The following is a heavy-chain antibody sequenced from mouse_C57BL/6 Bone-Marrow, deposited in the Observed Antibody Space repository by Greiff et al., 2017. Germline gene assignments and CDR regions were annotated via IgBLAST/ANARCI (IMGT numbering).Heavy chain of an antibody. J-gene: IGHJ1*03. CDR1: GFTFSDYG. D-gene: IGHD1-1*01. V-gene: IGHV5-17*01. CDR3: ARIYGTWYFEV. CDR2: ISSGSSTI. Sequence: EVKLVESGGGLVKPGGSLKLSCAASGFTFSDYGMHWVRQAPEKGLEWVAYISSGSSTIYYADTVKGRFTISRDNAKNTLFLQMTSLRSEDTAMYYCARIYGTWYFEVWGTGTTVTVSS.